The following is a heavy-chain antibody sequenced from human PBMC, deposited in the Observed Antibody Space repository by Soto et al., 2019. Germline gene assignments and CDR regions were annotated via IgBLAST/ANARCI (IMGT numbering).Heavy chain of an antibody. CDR1: GFTFSSYE. Sequence: PGGSLRLSCAASGFTFSSYEMNWVRQAPGKGLEWVSYISSSGSTIYYADSVKGRFTISRDNAKNSLYLQMNSLRAEDTAVYYCARDPSHYDILTGSADVWGQGTTVTVSS. J-gene: IGHJ6*02. V-gene: IGHV3-48*03. CDR3: ARDPSHYDILTGSADV. CDR2: ISSSGSTI. D-gene: IGHD3-9*01.